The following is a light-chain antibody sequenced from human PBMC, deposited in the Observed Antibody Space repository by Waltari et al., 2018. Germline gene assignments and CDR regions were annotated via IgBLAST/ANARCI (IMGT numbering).Light chain of an antibody. CDR3: QQYYSRHSYT. V-gene: IGKV4-1*01. J-gene: IGKJ2*01. Sequence: DFVMTQSPDSLAVSLGERATMNCKSSQSLLYTCNYKNYLAWYQQKPGQPPKLLIYWASTRESGVPDRFSGSGSGTDFTLTISSLQAEDVAVYYCQQYYSRHSYTFGQGTKLEIK. CDR2: WAS. CDR1: QSLLYTCNYKNY.